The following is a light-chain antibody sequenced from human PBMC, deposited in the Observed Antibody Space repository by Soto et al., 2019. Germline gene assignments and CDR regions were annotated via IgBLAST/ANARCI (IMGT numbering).Light chain of an antibody. CDR1: EFLSSSY. CDR2: AAS. V-gene: IGKV3-20*01. CDR3: PQQGT. J-gene: IGKJ2*01. Sequence: EIVLTQSPGTLSLSPGERATLSCRASEFLSSSYLVWYQQKPGQAPRLLIYAASRRATSIPDRFSGSGSATEYTLTINTLEPEDFAVYYCPQQGTFGQGTKLEIK.